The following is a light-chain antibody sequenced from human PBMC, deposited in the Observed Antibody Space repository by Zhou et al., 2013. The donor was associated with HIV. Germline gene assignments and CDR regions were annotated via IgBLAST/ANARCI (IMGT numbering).Light chain of an antibody. CDR1: QSVSTN. V-gene: IGKV3-15*01. Sequence: EIVMTQSPATLSVSPGERATLSCRASQSVSTNLAWYQQKPGQAPRLIIHGASTRATGIPARFSGSGSGTEFTLTISSMQSEDFAVYYCQQYNNWPPLTFGGGTKV. CDR2: GAS. CDR3: QQYNNWPPLT. J-gene: IGKJ4*01.